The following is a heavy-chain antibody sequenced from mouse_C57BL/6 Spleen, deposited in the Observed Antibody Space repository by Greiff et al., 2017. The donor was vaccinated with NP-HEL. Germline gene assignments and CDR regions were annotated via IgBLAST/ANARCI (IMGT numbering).Heavy chain of an antibody. J-gene: IGHJ4*01. CDR3: ARSPHYYGSSPYYAMDY. CDR1: GYSFTGYF. Sequence: EVQGVESGPELVKPGASVKISCKASGYSFTGYFMNWVKQSHGKSLEWIGRLNPYNGDTFYNQKFKGKATLTVDKSSSTAHMELLSLTSEDFAVYYCARSPHYYGSSPYYAMDYWGQGTSVTVSS. V-gene: IGHV1-37*01. CDR2: LNPYNGDT. D-gene: IGHD1-1*01.